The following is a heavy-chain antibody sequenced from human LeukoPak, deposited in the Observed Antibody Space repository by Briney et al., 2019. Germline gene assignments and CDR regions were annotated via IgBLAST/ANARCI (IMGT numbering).Heavy chain of an antibody. Sequence: SETLSLTCTVSGGSISSYYWSWIRQPPGKGLEWIGYIYYSGSTNYNPSLKSRVTISVDTSKNQFSLKLSSVTAADTAVYYCAKDLGLFGVGATLDYWGQGTLVTVSS. V-gene: IGHV4-59*01. CDR2: IYYSGST. D-gene: IGHD3-3*01. CDR1: GGSISSYY. J-gene: IGHJ4*02. CDR3: AKDLGLFGVGATLDY.